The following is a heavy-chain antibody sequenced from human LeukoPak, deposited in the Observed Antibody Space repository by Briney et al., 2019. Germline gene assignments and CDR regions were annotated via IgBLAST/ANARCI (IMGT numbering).Heavy chain of an antibody. CDR3: ATDSDPWGPAAGTIDY. CDR2: IIPIFGTA. Sequence: GSSVKVSCKASGGTFSSYAISWVRQAPGQGLEWMGGIIPIFGTANYAQKFQGRVTITADESTSTAYIELSSLRSEDTAVYYCATDSDPWGPAAGTIDYWGQGTLVTVSS. V-gene: IGHV1-69*01. J-gene: IGHJ4*02. CDR1: GGTFSSYA. D-gene: IGHD6-13*01.